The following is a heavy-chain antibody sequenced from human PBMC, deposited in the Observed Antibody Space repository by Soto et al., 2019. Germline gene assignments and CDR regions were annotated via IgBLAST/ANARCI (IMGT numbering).Heavy chain of an antibody. CDR3: ARDETPGEYYYDSSGYSFDP. CDR2: ISAYNGNT. D-gene: IGHD3-22*01. J-gene: IGHJ5*02. Sequence: GASVKVSCKASGYTFTSYHMHWVRQAPGQGLEWMGWISAYNGNTNYAQKLQGRVTMTTDTSTSTAYMELSSLRSDDTAVYFCARDETPGEYYYDSSGYSFDPWGQGTLVTVSS. V-gene: IGHV1-18*04. CDR1: GYTFTSYH.